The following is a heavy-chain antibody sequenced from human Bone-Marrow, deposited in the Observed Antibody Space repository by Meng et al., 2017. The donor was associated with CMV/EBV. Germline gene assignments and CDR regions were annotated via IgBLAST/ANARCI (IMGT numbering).Heavy chain of an antibody. V-gene: IGHV4-34*01. D-gene: IGHD2-2*02. Sequence: SETLSLTCAVYGGSFSGYYWTWIRQPPRKGLEWIGEIDHSGSTNYNPSLKSRVTISVDTSKSQFSLRLSSVTAAGTAIYYCARGGGYCSGTSCYNDYWGQGMLVTVSS. CDR1: GGSFSGYY. J-gene: IGHJ4*02. CDR2: IDHSGST. CDR3: ARGGGYCSGTSCYNDY.